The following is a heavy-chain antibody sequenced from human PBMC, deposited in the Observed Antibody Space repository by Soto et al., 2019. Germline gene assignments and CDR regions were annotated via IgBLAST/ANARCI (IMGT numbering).Heavy chain of an antibody. CDR3: ARDSAYYYDSSGYYPSHNWFDP. Sequence: ASVKVSCKASGYTFTGYYMHWVRQAPGQGLEWMGWINPNSGGTNYAQKFQGWVTMTRDTSISTAYMELSRLRSDDTAVYYCARDSAYYYDSSGYYPSHNWFDPWGQGTLVPSPQ. J-gene: IGHJ5*02. V-gene: IGHV1-2*04. CDR2: INPNSGGT. D-gene: IGHD3-22*01. CDR1: GYTFTGYY.